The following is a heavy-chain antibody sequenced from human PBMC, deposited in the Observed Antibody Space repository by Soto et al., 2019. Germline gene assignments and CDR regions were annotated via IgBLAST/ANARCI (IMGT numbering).Heavy chain of an antibody. CDR1: TNSLSDSASY. V-gene: IGHV4-39*01. J-gene: IGHJ3*01. Sequence: QLQLQESGPGLVKASETLSLTCSVSTNSLSDSASYWGWIRQPPGKGLEWIGTIYYSANTYHNPSLKSRVTLSLDKPKKQFSLRLRSVTVADTGVYYCAATSGTTRAFDVWGPGTTVAVSS. CDR3: AATSGTTRAFDV. D-gene: IGHD1-1*01. CDR2: IYYSANT.